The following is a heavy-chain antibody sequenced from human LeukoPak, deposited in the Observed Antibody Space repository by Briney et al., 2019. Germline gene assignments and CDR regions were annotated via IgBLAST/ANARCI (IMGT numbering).Heavy chain of an antibody. V-gene: IGHV1-8*01. CDR2: MNPNSGNT. J-gene: IGHJ4*02. Sequence: ASVKVSCKASGYTFTSYDINWVRQATGQALEWMGWMNPNSGNTGYAQKFQGRVTMTRNTSISTAYMELSSLRSEDTAVYYCARGRRVTIFGVVIQYYFDYWGQGTLVTVSS. CDR3: ARGRRVTIFGVVIQYYFDY. CDR1: GYTFTSYD. D-gene: IGHD3-3*01.